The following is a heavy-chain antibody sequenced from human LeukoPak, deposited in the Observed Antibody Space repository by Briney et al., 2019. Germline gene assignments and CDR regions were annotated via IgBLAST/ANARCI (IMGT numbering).Heavy chain of an antibody. D-gene: IGHD3-22*01. V-gene: IGHV3-30*02. Sequence: GGSLRLSCAASGFTFSSYGMHWVRQAPGKGLEWVAFIRYDGSNKYYADSVKGRFTISRDNSKNTLYLQMNSLRAEDTAVYYCAKDPTGYYYDSSDYLLPDYWGQGTLATVSS. CDR3: AKDPTGYYYDSSDYLLPDY. CDR1: GFTFSSYG. CDR2: IRYDGSNK. J-gene: IGHJ4*02.